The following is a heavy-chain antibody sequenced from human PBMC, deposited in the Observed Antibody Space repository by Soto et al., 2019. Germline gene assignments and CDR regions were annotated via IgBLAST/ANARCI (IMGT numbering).Heavy chain of an antibody. CDR3: ARKPSLSGSFSQYFDV. D-gene: IGHD1-26*01. V-gene: IGHV1-18*01. Sequence: ASVKVSCKASGGTFSSYTIGWVRQAPGQGLEWMGWISGYNGNTSYAQKLQGRVTMTTDTSTSTAYMDLRSLRSDDTAVYYCARKPSLSGSFSQYFDVWGQGTLVTVSS. CDR2: ISGYNGNT. J-gene: IGHJ4*02. CDR1: GGTFSSYT.